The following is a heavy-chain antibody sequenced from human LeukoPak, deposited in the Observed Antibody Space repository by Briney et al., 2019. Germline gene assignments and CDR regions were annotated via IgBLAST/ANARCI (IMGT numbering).Heavy chain of an antibody. V-gene: IGHV4-34*01. CDR2: INHSGST. D-gene: IGHD3-10*01. CDR1: GGSFSGYY. CDR3: ARSSLLWFGESFGGRFDY. J-gene: IGHJ4*02. Sequence: SETLSLTCAVYGGSFSGYYWSWIRQPPGKGLEWIGEINHSGSTNYNPSLKSRVTISVDTSKNQFSLKLSSVTAADTAVYYCARSSLLWFGESFGGRFDYWGQGTLVTVSS.